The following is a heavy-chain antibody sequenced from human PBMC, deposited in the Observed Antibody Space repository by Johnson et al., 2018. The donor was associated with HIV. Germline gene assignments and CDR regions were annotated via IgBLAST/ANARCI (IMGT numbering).Heavy chain of an antibody. CDR1: GFTFDDYG. D-gene: IGHD1-7*01. Sequence: VQLVESGGRVVRRAGSLRLSCAASGFTFDDYGMSWVRQGPGKGLEWVSGIDWNGGSTGYADSVKGRFTISRDNAKNSLYLQMNSLRAEDTAVYYCARDRIPYNWNYEGDAFDIWGQGTMVTVSS. V-gene: IGHV3-20*04. CDR3: ARDRIPYNWNYEGDAFDI. J-gene: IGHJ3*02. CDR2: IDWNGGST.